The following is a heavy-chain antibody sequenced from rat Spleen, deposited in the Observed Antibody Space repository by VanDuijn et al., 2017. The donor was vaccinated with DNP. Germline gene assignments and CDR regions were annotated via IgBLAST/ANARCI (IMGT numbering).Heavy chain of an antibody. CDR3: VRWNSGHFDY. J-gene: IGHJ2*01. V-gene: IGHV5-7*01. CDR1: GFTFSDYN. Sequence: EVQLVESGGGLVQPGNSLKLSCAASGFTFSDYNMAWVRQAPKKGLEWVATISSDGDTPYLRDSVKGRFTVFRDNAKSSLYLQMNSLRSEDMATYYCVRWNSGHFDYWGQGVMVTVSS. D-gene: IGHD4-3*01. CDR2: ISSDGDTP.